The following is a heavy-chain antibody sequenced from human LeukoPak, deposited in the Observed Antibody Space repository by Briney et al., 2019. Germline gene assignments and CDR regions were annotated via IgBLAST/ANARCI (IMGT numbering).Heavy chain of an antibody. D-gene: IGHD6-13*01. CDR2: IYTSGST. V-gene: IGHV4-4*07. CDR1: GGSISSYY. J-gene: IGHJ6*02. Sequence: SETLSLTCTVSGGSISSYYWSWIQQPAGKGLEWVGRIYTSGSTNYNPSLKSRVTMSVDTSKNQFSLKLSSVTAADTAVYYCAREVLSRHSSSWYGPYYYYGMDVWAKGPRSPSP. CDR3: AREVLSRHSSSWYGPYYYYGMDV.